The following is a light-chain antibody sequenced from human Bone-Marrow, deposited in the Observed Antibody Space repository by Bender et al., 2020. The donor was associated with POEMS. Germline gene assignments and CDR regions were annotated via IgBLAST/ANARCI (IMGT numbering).Light chain of an antibody. CDR3: QVWDRNSERVI. CDR1: DLGDKY. V-gene: IGLV3-1*01. J-gene: IGLJ2*01. Sequence: SYEVTQPPSVSVSPGQTASITCSGDDLGDKYVAWYQQKPGQSPVLVIYQDTKRPSGIPERFSGSNSGNTATLTISGTQAMDEADYYCQVWDRNSERVIFGGGTHLTV. CDR2: QDT.